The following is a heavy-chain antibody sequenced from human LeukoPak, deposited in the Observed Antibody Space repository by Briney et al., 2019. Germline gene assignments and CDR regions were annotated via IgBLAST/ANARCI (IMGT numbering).Heavy chain of an antibody. CDR3: ARAYYYDSSGYLWYFDY. D-gene: IGHD3-22*01. J-gene: IGHJ4*02. CDR1: GDTFSSYA. V-gene: IGHV1-69*05. Sequence: SVKDSCKASGDTFSSYAISWGRQAPGQGLEWMGGIIPIFGTANYAQKFQGRVTITTDASTSTAYMELSSLRSEDTAVYYCARAYYYDSSGYLWYFDYWGQGTLVTVSS. CDR2: IIPIFGTA.